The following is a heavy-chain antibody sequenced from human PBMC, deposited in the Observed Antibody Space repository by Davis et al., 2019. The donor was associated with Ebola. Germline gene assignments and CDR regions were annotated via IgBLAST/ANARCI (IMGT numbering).Heavy chain of an antibody. CDR3: AKGHSSGGDCCASDY. CDR2: ISGSGVST. Sequence: PGGSLRLSCAASGFTFSNYAMSWVRKAPGKGLEWVSAISGSGVSTHYADSVMGRFTISRDNSKNTLYLQMSILRAEDTAVYYCAKGHSSGGDCCASDYWGQGTLVTVSS. J-gene: IGHJ4*02. V-gene: IGHV3-23*01. D-gene: IGHD2-21*02. CDR1: GFTFSNYA.